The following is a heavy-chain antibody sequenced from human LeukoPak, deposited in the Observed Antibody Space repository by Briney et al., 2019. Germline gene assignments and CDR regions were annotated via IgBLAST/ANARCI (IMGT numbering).Heavy chain of an antibody. V-gene: IGHV1-18*01. J-gene: IGHJ4*02. Sequence: ISAYNGNTNYAQKLQGRVTMTTDTSTSTAYMELRSLRSDDTAVYYCARGAGAEEVAYPDYWGQGTLVTVSS. D-gene: IGHD5-12*01. CDR3: ARGAGAEEVAYPDY. CDR2: ISAYNGNT.